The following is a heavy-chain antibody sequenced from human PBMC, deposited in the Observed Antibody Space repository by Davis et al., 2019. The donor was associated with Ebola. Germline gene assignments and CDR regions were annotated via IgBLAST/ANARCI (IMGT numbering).Heavy chain of an antibody. Sequence: ESLKISCTASGFTFGDYAMSWFRQAPGKGLEWIGEINHSGSTNYNPSLKSRVTISVDTSKNQFSLKLSSVTAADTAVYYCARGRRVCSSTSCYFYYYYGMDVWGQGTTVTVSS. V-gene: IGHV4-34*01. CDR1: GFTFGDYA. CDR3: ARGRRVCSSTSCYFYYYYGMDV. D-gene: IGHD2-2*01. J-gene: IGHJ6*02. CDR2: INHSGST.